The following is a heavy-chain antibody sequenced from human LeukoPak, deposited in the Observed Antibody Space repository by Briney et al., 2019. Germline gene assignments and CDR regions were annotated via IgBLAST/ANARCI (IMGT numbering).Heavy chain of an antibody. J-gene: IGHJ4*02. CDR3: AKGNYGDYPGWGLED. CDR1: GFTFSSYW. V-gene: IGHV3-74*01. D-gene: IGHD4-17*01. CDR2: INSDGSST. Sequence: GGSLRLSCAASGFTFSSYWMHWVRQAPGKGLVWVSRINSDGSSTNYADSVKGRFTISRDNSKNTLYLQMNSLRAEDTAVYYCAKGNYGDYPGWGLEDWGQGTLVTVSS.